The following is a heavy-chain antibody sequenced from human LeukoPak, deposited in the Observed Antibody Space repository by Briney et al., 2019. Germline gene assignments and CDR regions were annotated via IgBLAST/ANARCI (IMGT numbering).Heavy chain of an antibody. CDR1: GDSLNSGEHY. J-gene: IGHJ4*02. Sequence: SETLSLTCTVSGDSLNSGEHYWSWIRQPPGKGLEWIVHIYHSGTTYYNPSVKSRMTISVDTSKNQFSLNLRSVTAVDTAVYYCARVQYCSGGSCHNLRLFDQWGQGTLVTVSS. CDR2: IYHSGTT. CDR3: ARVQYCSGGSCHNLRLFDQ. D-gene: IGHD2-15*01. V-gene: IGHV4-30-4*08.